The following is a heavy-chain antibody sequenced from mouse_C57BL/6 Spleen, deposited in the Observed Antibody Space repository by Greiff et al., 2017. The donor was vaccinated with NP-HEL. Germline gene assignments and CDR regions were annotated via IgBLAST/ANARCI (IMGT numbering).Heavy chain of an antibody. J-gene: IGHJ3*01. CDR1: GYTFTSYW. CDR2: IDPSDSYT. CDR3: ASGFAY. V-gene: IGHV1-59*01. Sequence: QVQLQQPGAELVRPGTSVKLSCKASGYTFTSYWMRWVKQRPGQGLEWIGVIDPSDSYTNYNQKFKGKATLTVDTSSSTAYMQLSSLTSEDSAVYDCASGFAYWGQGTRVTVSA.